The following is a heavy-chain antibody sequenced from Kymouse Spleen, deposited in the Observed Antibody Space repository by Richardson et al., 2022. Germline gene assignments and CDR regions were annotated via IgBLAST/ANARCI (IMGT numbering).Heavy chain of an antibody. V-gene: IGHV4-34*01. D-gene: IGHD3-10*01. CDR3: ARGLLW*GLLLRYGR. Sequence: QVQLQQWGAGLLKPSETLSLTCAVYGGSFSGYYWSWIRQPPGKGLEWIGEINHSGSTNYNPSLKSRVTISVDTSKNQFSLKLSSVTAADTAVYYCARGLLW*GLLLRYGRLGPRDHGHRLL. CDR1: GGSFSGYY. CDR2: INHSGST. J-gene: IGHJ6*02.